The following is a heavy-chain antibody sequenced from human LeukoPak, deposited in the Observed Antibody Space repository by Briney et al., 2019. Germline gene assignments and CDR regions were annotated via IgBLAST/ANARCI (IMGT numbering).Heavy chain of an antibody. CDR2: ISAYNGNT. V-gene: IGHV1-18*01. D-gene: IGHD2-2*01. Sequence: ASVKVSCKASGYTFTSYGISWVRQAPGQGLEWMGWISAYNGNTNYAQKLQGRVTMTTDTSTSTAYMELRSLRSDDTAVYYCARETCSSTSCYSNYYYGMDVWGQGTTVTVSS. CDR1: GYTFTSYG. CDR3: ARETCSSTSCYSNYYYGMDV. J-gene: IGHJ6*02.